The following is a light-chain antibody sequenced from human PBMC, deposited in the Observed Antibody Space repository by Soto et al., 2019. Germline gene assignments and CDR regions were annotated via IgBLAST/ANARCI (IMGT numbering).Light chain of an antibody. CDR1: HSISSW. CDR3: QHYNSYPIT. V-gene: IGKV1-5*01. J-gene: IGKJ5*01. Sequence: EINVYQSPSTLSASVEDRVTITCRASHSISSWLAWYQQKPGKAPKLLIYDASNLESGVPSRFSGSGSGTEFTLTISSLQPDDFATYYCQHYNSYPITFGQGTRLEI. CDR2: DAS.